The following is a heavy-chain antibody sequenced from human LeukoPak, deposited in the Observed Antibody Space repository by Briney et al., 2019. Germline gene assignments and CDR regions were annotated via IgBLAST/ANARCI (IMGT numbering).Heavy chain of an antibody. Sequence: KSSETLSLTCAVYGGSFSGYYWSWIRQPPGKGLEWIGEINHSGSTNYNPSLKSRVTISVDMSKNQFSLKLSSVTAADTAVYYCARGNPNWNDRAPGYWGQGTLVTVSS. J-gene: IGHJ4*02. D-gene: IGHD1-20*01. CDR2: INHSGST. CDR3: ARGNPNWNDRAPGY. CDR1: GGSFSGYY. V-gene: IGHV4-34*01.